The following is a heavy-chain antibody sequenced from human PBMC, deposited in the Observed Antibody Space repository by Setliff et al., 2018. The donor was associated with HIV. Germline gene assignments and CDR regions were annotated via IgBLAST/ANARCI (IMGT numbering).Heavy chain of an antibody. CDR1: GYSFTDYF. CDR3: AREYPRVAGPTPYYFDY. V-gene: IGHV1-2*02. Sequence: ASVKVSCKASGYSFTDYFMHWVRQAPGQGLEWMGWISPNNGDKNIPQRFRGRVTMTRDTSTSTVYMELSSLTSEDTAVYFCAREYPRVAGPTPYYFDYWGQGTLVTVSS. J-gene: IGHJ4*02. D-gene: IGHD2-15*01. CDR2: ISPNNGDK.